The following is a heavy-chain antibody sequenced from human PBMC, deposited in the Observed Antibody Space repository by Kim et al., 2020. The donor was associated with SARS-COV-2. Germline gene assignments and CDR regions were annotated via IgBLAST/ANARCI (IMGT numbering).Heavy chain of an antibody. CDR3: ARDSTLASSWTGFDY. D-gene: IGHD6-13*01. Sequence: QEFPGRVTMTTDTSTSTAYMELRSLSSDDTAVYYCARDSTLASSWTGFDYWGQGTLVTVSS. J-gene: IGHJ4*02. V-gene: IGHV1-18*01.